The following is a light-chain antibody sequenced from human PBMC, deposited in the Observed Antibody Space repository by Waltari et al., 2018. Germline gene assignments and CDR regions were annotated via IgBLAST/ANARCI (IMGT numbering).Light chain of an antibody. CDR2: DGS. V-gene: IGKV3-15*01. CDR3: QQYGAWPLT. Sequence: EIVLTQSPGTLSLSPGERVTLSCRASQSVTSYLGWYQKKPGQAPRFLIYDGSSRATGVPARFSGIGSGTEFTLTISSLQSEDLAVYYCQQYGAWPLTFGGGSKVEF. CDR1: QSVTSY. J-gene: IGKJ4*01.